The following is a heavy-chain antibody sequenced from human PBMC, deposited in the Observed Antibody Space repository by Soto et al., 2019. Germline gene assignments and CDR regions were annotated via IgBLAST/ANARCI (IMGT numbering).Heavy chain of an antibody. V-gene: IGHV1-18*01. CDR2: ISFYNGHT. D-gene: IGHD6-19*01. CDR3: ASATSIAVAGRET. J-gene: IGHJ4*02. Sequence: QVQLVQSGGEVKKPGASVKVSCKASGDTVTKYGISWVRQAPGQGLEWLGWISFYNGHTNYALKFQDRITFTTDTSTSTVSMEVMSLTSADTYFYSCASATSIAVAGRETWGQGSLVTVSS. CDR1: GDTVTKYG.